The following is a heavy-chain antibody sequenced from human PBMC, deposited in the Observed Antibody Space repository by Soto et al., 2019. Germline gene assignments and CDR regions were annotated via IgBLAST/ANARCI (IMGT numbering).Heavy chain of an antibody. D-gene: IGHD3-10*01. CDR2: IYYSGST. CDR3: TFGELLYYFDY. Sequence: PSETLSLTCTVSGGSISSSSYYWGWIRQPPGKGLEWIGSIYYSGSTYYNPSLKSRVTISVDTSKNQFSLKLSSVTAADTAVYYCTFGELLYYFDYWGQGTLVTVSS. J-gene: IGHJ4*02. V-gene: IGHV4-39*01. CDR1: GGSISSSSYY.